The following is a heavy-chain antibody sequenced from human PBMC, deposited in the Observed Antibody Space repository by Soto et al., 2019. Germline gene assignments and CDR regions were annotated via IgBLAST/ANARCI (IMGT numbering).Heavy chain of an antibody. J-gene: IGHJ3*02. V-gene: IGHV3-30-3*01. CDR1: GFTFSSYA. Sequence: QVQPVESGGGVVQPGRSLRLSCAASGFTFSSYAMHWVRQAPGKGLEWVAVISYDGSNKYYADSVKGRFTISRDNSKNTLYLQMNSLRAEDTAVYYCARGFNAFDIWGQGTMVTVSS. CDR2: ISYDGSNK. CDR3: ARGFNAFDI.